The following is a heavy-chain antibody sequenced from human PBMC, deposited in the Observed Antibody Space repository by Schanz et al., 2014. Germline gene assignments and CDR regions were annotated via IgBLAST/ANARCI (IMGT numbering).Heavy chain of an antibody. J-gene: IGHJ4*02. CDR2: INPNSGGT. V-gene: IGHV1-2*02. Sequence: QVLLVQSGAEVKKPGASVKVSCKASGYTLTAYSMHWVRQAPGQGLEWMGWINPNSGGTNYAQNFQGRVTMTSDTSISTAYMELGRLRSDDTAVYYCARDRAYYYESSGDVGYWGQGTLVTVSS. D-gene: IGHD3-22*01. CDR1: GYTLTAYS. CDR3: ARDRAYYYESSGDVGY.